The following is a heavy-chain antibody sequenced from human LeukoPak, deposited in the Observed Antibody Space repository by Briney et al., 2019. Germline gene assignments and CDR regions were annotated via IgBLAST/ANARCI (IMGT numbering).Heavy chain of an antibody. V-gene: IGHV1-2*02. J-gene: IGHJ4*02. CDR1: GYTFTGYY. D-gene: IGHD4-17*01. CDR2: INPNSGGT. CDR3: ARDRGDYGSSNLYYFDY. Sequence: ASVKVSCKASGYTFTGYYMHWVRQAPGQGLEWMGWINPNSGGTNYAQKFQGRVTMTRDTSISTAYMELSRLRSDDTAVYYCARDRGDYGSSNLYYFDYWGQGTLATVSS.